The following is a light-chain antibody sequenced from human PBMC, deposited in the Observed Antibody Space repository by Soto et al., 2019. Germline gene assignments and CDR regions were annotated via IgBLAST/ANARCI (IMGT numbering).Light chain of an antibody. CDR3: QQYDSSPRT. V-gene: IGKV3-20*01. CDR2: AIS. J-gene: IGKJ1*01. Sequence: ENVLTQSPGTLSLSPGQRATLSCRASHTISSSYLAWYQQKPGQAPRLLIYAISDRATGVPDRFRGSGSGTDFTLTITRLEPEDFAVYFCQQYDSSPRTFGQGTQVDIK. CDR1: HTISSSY.